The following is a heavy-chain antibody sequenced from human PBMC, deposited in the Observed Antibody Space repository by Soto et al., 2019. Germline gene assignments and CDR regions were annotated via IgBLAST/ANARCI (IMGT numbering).Heavy chain of an antibody. CDR3: AKYRARGYCTSAGCYGDFYYYMDV. Sequence: GGSLRLSCAASGFTFSSYAMSWVRQAPGKGLEWVSAISGSGGSTYYADSVKGRFTISRDNSKNTLYLQMNSLRAEDTAVYYCAKYRARGYCTSAGCYGDFYYYMDVWGKGTTVTVSS. CDR2: ISGSGGST. D-gene: IGHD2-2*01. J-gene: IGHJ6*03. V-gene: IGHV3-23*01. CDR1: GFTFSSYA.